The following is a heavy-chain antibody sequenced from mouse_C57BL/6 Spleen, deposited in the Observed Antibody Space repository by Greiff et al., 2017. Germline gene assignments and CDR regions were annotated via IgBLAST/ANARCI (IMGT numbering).Heavy chain of an antibody. D-gene: IGHD2-14*01. CDR3: ARSVYRDFDY. V-gene: IGHV1-4*01. CDR1: GYTFTSYT. CDR2: INPSSGYT. Sequence: QVQLQQSGAELARPGASVKMSCKASGYTFTSYTMHWVKQRPGQGLAWIGYINPSSGYTKYNQKFKDKATLTADKSSSTAYMQLSSLTSEDSAIYYCARSVYRDFDYWGQGTTLTVSS. J-gene: IGHJ2*01.